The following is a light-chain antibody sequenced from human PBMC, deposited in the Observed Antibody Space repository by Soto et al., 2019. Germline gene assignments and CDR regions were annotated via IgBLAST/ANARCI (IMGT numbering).Light chain of an antibody. V-gene: IGLV2-14*01. CDR1: SSDIGGYNY. J-gene: IGLJ2*01. Sequence: QSVLTQPASVSGSPGQSITISYTGTSSDIGGYNYVSWYQHHPGRAPKLMIYEVSNRPSGISSRFSGSKSGNTASLTISGLQAEDEAAYYCSSYTSSSTLVFGGGTKLTVL. CDR3: SSYTSSSTLV. CDR2: EVS.